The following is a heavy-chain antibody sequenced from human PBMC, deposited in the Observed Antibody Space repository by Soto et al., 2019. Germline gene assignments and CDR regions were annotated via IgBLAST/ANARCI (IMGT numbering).Heavy chain of an antibody. Sequence: ASVKVSCKASGYTFTSYAMHWVRQAPGQRLEWMGWINAGNGNTKYSQKFQGRVTITADESTSTAYMELSSLGSEDTAVYYCARELAAAGTDWFDPWGQGTLVTVSS. J-gene: IGHJ5*02. CDR2: INAGNGNT. CDR3: ARELAAAGTDWFDP. CDR1: GYTFTSYA. V-gene: IGHV1-3*01. D-gene: IGHD6-13*01.